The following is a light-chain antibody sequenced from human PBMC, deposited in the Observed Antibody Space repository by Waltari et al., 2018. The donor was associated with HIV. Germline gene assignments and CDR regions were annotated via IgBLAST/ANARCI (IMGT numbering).Light chain of an antibody. V-gene: IGLV2-23*02. CDR2: EVT. CDR1: SSNVGSDDL. CDR3: CSCPRSGIRYV. Sequence: QSALTQPASVSGSPGQSITISCNGTSSNVGSDDLVSWYQQHPGEAPKLIMYEVTKRPSGVSNRFSGSKSGNTASLTISGLQAEDEADYYCCSCPRSGIRYVFGTGTKVTVL. J-gene: IGLJ1*01.